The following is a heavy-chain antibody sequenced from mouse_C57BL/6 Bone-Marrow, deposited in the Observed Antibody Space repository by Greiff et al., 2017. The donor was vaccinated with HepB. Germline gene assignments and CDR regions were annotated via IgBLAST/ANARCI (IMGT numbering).Heavy chain of an antibody. Sequence: VHLKQSGPELVKPGASVKISCKASGYSFTDYNMNWVKQSNGKSLEWIGVINPNYGTTNYNQKFKGKATLTVDQSSSTAYMQLNSLTSEDSAVYYCARTLITTDFMDYWGQGTSLTVSS. J-gene: IGHJ4*01. CDR1: GYSFTDYN. CDR2: INPNYGTT. CDR3: ARTLITTDFMDY. D-gene: IGHD1-2*01. V-gene: IGHV1-39*01.